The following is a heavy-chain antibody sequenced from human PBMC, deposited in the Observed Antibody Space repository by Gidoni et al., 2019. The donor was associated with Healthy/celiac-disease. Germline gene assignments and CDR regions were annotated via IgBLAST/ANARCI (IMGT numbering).Heavy chain of an antibody. CDR1: GFTFSSYA. J-gene: IGHJ4*02. CDR3: AGGRPVQLWFPSFYFDY. V-gene: IGHV3-23*01. D-gene: IGHD5-18*01. CDR2: ISGSGGST. Sequence: EVQLLESGGGLVQPGGSLRLSCAASGFTFSSYAMSWVRQAPGKGLEWVSAISGSGGSTYYADSVKGRFTISRDNSKNTLYLQMNSLRAEDTAVYYCAGGRPVQLWFPSFYFDYWGQGTLVTVSS.